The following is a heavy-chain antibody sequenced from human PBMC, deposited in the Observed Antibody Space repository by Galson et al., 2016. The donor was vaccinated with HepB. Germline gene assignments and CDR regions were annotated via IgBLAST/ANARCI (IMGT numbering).Heavy chain of an antibody. V-gene: IGHV3-48*02. CDR2: ISNSPKTQ. Sequence: SLRLSCAASGFTFSAYAMHWVRQAPGKGLEWVSHISNSPKTQHYIDSVKGRFTISRDNAKNSLFLQMNSLRDDDTAVYYCARVPGGKFSDGSIDYWGQGTLVTVSS. CDR1: GFTFSAYA. CDR3: ARVPGGKFSDGSIDY. J-gene: IGHJ4*02. D-gene: IGHD5-24*01.